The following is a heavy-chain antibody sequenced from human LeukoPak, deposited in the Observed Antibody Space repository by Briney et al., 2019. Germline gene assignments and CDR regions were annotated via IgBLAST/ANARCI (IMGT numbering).Heavy chain of an antibody. CDR2: IYTNGST. Sequence: SETLSLTCTVSGGSISSGSYYWSWIRQPAGKGLEWIGRIYTNGSTNYNPSLKSRVTISVDTSKNQFSLKLSSVTAADTAVYYCAGFWSGYYGFDYWGQGTLVTVSS. CDR1: GGSISSGSYY. V-gene: IGHV4-61*02. CDR3: AGFWSGYYGFDY. D-gene: IGHD3-3*01. J-gene: IGHJ4*02.